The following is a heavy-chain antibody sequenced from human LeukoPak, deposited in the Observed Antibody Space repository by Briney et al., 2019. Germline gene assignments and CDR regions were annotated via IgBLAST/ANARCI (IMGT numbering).Heavy chain of an antibody. CDR1: GGSFSGYY. V-gene: IGHV4-34*01. D-gene: IGHD5-12*01. CDR3: ARNGGYDYFGY. J-gene: IGHJ4*02. Sequence: PSETLSLTCAVYGGSFSGYYWSWIRQPPGKGLEWIGEINHSGSTNYNPSLKSRVTISVDTSKNQFSLKLSPVTAADTAVYYCARNGGYDYFGYWGQGTLVTVSS. CDR2: INHSGST.